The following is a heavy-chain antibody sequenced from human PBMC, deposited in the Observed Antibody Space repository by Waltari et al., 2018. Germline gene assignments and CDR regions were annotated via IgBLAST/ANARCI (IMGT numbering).Heavy chain of an antibody. D-gene: IGHD6-19*01. CDR3: AREGGPGYSSGWAEYFQH. CDR2: TYYRSKWYN. CDR1: GDSVSSNSAA. J-gene: IGHJ1*01. Sequence: QVQLQQSGPGLVKPSQTLSLTCAISGDSVSSNSAAWHWIRQSPSRGLEWLGRTYYRSKWYNDYAVSVKSRITINPDTSKNQFSLQLNSVTPEDTAVYYCAREGGPGYSSGWAEYFQHWGQGTLVTVSS. V-gene: IGHV6-1*01.